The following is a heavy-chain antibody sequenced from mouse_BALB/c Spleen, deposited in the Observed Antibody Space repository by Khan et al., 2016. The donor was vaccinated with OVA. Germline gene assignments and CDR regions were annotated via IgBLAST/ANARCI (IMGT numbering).Heavy chain of an antibody. Sequence: EVQLVESGGGLVQPGGSRKLSCAASGFTFSSYGMHWVRQAPEKGLEWVAYISGDSSTIYYADTVKGRFTISRDNPKNTLFLQMTSLMAEDTARYCWATSYFYGYYFDYWGPGTTLTVSS. V-gene: IGHV5-17*02. CDR3: ATSYFYGYYFDY. CDR1: GFTFSSYG. J-gene: IGHJ2*01. CDR2: ISGDSSTI. D-gene: IGHD1-1*01.